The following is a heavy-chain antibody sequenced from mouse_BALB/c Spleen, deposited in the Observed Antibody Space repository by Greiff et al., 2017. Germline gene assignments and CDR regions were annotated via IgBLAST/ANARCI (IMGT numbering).Heavy chain of an antibody. CDR1: GFSLTSYD. D-gene: IGHD2-1*01. V-gene: IGHV2-9-2*01. CDR3: VRDGNYYAMDY. CDR2: IWTGGGT. J-gene: IGHJ4*01. Sequence: QVQLKESGPGLVAPSQSLSITCTVSGFSLTSYDISWIRQPPGKGLEWLGVIWTGGGTNYNSAFMSRLSVSKDTSKSQVFLKMNSLQTDDTAIYYCVRDGNYYAMDYWGQGTSVPVSS.